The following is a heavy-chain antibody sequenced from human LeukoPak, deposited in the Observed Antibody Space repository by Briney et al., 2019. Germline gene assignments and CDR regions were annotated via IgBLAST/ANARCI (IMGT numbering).Heavy chain of an antibody. J-gene: IGHJ4*02. V-gene: IGHV3-66*01. CDR2: IYSDGTT. Sequence: GGSLRLSCAASGFTVSSNFMSWVRQAPGKGLEWVSVIYSDGTTYYADSVKDRFTISRGNSKNTLYLQMNSLRAEDTAVYYCARGAKGGGVDYWGQGTLVTVSS. D-gene: IGHD1-26*01. CDR1: GFTVSSNF. CDR3: ARGAKGGGVDY.